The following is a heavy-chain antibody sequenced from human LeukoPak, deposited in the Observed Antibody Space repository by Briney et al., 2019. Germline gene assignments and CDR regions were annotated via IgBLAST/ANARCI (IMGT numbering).Heavy chain of an antibody. V-gene: IGHV3-21*04. D-gene: IGHD3-3*02. CDR1: GFTFSTYS. J-gene: IGHJ6*03. CDR3: AKGVLGSLAFQHYYCYMDV. Sequence: KPGGSLRLSCAASGFTFSTYSMNWVRQAPGKGLEWLSSITRSSYIYYADSVKGRFTISRDNSKNTLYLQMNSLRAEDTAVYYCAKGVLGSLAFQHYYCYMDVWGKGTTVTISS. CDR2: ITRSSYI.